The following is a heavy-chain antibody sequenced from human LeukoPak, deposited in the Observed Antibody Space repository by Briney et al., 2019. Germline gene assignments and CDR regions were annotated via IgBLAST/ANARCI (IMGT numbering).Heavy chain of an antibody. J-gene: IGHJ4*02. CDR1: GFTFSDYG. D-gene: IGHD1-26*01. Sequence: GGSLRLSCAASGFTFSDYGMHGVRQAPGKGLEWVATISSDGRNTDCVDSVKGRFTISRDNSKNTLYLQMNSLRPEDTAVYYCAKDWGYRFALGSPYCDYWGQRTLVTVSS. V-gene: IGHV3-30*18. CDR2: ISSDGRNT. CDR3: AKDWGYRFALGSPYCDY.